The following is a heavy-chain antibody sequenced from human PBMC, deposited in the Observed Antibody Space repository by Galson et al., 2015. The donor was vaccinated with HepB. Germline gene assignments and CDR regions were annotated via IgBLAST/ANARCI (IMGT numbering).Heavy chain of an antibody. CDR1: GYSFTSYW. J-gene: IGHJ3*02. CDR2: IYPGDSDT. Sequence: QSGAEVKKPGDSLKISCKGSGYSFTSYWIGWVRHMPGKGLEWMGIIYPGDSDTRYSPSFQGQVTISADKSISTAYLQWSSLKASDTAMYYCARIYDVITIFGVVIPGGAFDIWGQGTMVTVSS. CDR3: ARIYDVITIFGVVIPGGAFDI. V-gene: IGHV5-51*01. D-gene: IGHD3-3*01.